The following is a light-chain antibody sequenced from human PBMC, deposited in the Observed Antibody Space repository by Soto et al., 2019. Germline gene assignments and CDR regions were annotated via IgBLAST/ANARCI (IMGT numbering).Light chain of an antibody. CDR2: DAS. CDR3: QRSNNRPLT. J-gene: IGKJ5*01. CDR1: QSVNSY. Sequence: EIVLTQSPATLSLSPGERATLSCRASQSVNSYLAWYQQKPGQAPRLLIYDASNRATGIPARFRGSGSGTVFTLTISSVHDEDFAVYYCQRSNNRPLTFGQGTRVEIK. V-gene: IGKV3-11*01.